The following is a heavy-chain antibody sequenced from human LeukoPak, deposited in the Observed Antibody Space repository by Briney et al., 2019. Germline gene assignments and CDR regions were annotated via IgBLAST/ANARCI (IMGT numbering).Heavy chain of an antibody. CDR1: GFTFSSYD. CDR3: AKDGDSSGWYYFDY. D-gene: IGHD6-19*01. V-gene: IGHV3-13*04. J-gene: IGHJ4*02. Sequence: SGGSLRLSCAASGFTFSSYDMHWVRQTTGKGLEWVSAIDTAGGTYYADSVKGRFTISRDNSKNTLYLQMNSLRAEDTAVYYCAKDGDSSGWYYFDYWGQGTLVTVSS. CDR2: IDTAGGT.